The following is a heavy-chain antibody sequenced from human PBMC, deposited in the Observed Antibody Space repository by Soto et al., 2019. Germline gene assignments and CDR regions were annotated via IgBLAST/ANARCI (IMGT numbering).Heavy chain of an antibody. CDR3: ARGSGGPNYYYGMDV. CDR1: GFTFSTYW. D-gene: IGHD2-15*01. Sequence: GGSLRLSCTASGFTFSTYWMSWVRQAPGMGLEWVANIGEDGSEKYYVDSVKGRFTISRDNAKNSLYLQMNSLRADDTAVYYCARGSGGPNYYYGMDVWGQGTTVTVSS. CDR2: IGEDGSEK. V-gene: IGHV3-7*03. J-gene: IGHJ6*02.